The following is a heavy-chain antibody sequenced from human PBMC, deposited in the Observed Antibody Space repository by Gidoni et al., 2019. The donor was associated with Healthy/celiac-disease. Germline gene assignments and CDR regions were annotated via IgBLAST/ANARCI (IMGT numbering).Heavy chain of an antibody. Sequence: VQLQESGPGLVKHSETLSLTCTRAGGSVSGGSYYWGWIRKPPGKGLECIGYIYYSGSTNYNPSLKSRVTISVDTSKNQFSLKLSSVTAADTAVYYCARNYYGSGSYFSALDYWGQGTLVTVSS. D-gene: IGHD3-10*01. V-gene: IGHV4-61*01. J-gene: IGHJ4*02. CDR2: IYYSGST. CDR1: GGSVSGGSYY. CDR3: ARNYYGSGSYFSALDY.